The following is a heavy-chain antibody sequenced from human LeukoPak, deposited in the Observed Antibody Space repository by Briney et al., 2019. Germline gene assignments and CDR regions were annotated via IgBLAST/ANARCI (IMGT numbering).Heavy chain of an antibody. CDR3: ARDFMVRGVSRGYMDV. V-gene: IGHV4-59*12. CDR1: GGSISSYY. J-gene: IGHJ6*03. D-gene: IGHD3-10*01. CDR2: IYYSGST. Sequence: PSETLSLTCTVSGGSISSYYWSWIRQPPGKGLEWIGYIYYSGSTNYNPSLKSRVTISVDTSKNQFSLKLSSVTAADTAVYYCARDFMVRGVSRGYMDVWGKGTTVTVSS.